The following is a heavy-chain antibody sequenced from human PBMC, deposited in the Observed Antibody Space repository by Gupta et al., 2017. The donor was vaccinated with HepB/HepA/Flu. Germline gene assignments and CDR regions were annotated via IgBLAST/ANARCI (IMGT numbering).Heavy chain of an antibody. CDR3: TTDVVVTVDFGY. J-gene: IGHJ4*02. D-gene: IGHD2-21*02. CDR2: IKKNSEGGTI. V-gene: IGHV3-15*05. CDR1: GFTCSNAW. Sequence: EVQLVESGGGLVEPGGSLRLSCAASGFTCSNAWMSWVRQAPGKGLEWVGRIKKNSEGGTIHYAETVKGRFTISRDDGENTLYLQMNSLKTEDTAVYYCTTDVVVTVDFGYWGQGTLVTVSS.